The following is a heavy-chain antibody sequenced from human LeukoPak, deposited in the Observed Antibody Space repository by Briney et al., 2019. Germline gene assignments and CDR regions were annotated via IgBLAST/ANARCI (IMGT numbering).Heavy chain of an antibody. CDR1: GGSISSSSYY. Sequence: SETLSLTCTVSGGSISSSSYYWGWIRQPPGKGLEWIGSIYYSGSTYYNPSLKSRVTISVDTSKNQFSLKLSSVTAPDTAVYYCARGAYSTTYYYYMDVWGKGTTVTVSS. CDR2: IYYSGST. V-gene: IGHV4-39*07. J-gene: IGHJ6*03. D-gene: IGHD6-13*01. CDR3: ARGAYSTTYYYYMDV.